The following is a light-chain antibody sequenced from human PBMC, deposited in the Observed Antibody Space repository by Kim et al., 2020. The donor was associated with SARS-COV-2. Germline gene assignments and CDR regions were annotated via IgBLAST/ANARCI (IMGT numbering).Light chain of an antibody. V-gene: IGKV1-33*01. CDR1: HDISSY. CDR3: QQYDNLPYT. CDR2: DAS. J-gene: IGKJ2*01. Sequence: DIQMTQSPSSLSASIGDRVTITCQASHDISSYLNWYQQKPGKAPKLLIYDASNLETGVPSRFSGSGSGTDFTFTISSLQPEDIATYYCQQYDNLPYTLGQGTKLEI.